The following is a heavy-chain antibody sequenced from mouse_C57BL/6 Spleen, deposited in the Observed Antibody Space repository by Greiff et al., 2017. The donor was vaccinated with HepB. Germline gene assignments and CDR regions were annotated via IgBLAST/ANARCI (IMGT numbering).Heavy chain of an antibody. CDR3: ARLGSSGDWYFDV. CDR2: IYPRSGNT. CDR1: GYTFTSYG. D-gene: IGHD3-2*02. J-gene: IGHJ1*03. V-gene: IGHV1-81*01. Sequence: VKLMESGAELARPGASVKLSCQASGYTFTSYGISWVKQRTGQGLEWIGEIYPRSGNTYYNEKFKGKATLTADKSSSTAYMELRSLTSEDSAVYFCARLGSSGDWYFDVWGTGTTVTVSS.